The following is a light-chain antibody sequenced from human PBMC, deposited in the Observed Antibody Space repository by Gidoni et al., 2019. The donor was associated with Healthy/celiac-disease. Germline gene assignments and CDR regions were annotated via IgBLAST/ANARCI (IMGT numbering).Light chain of an antibody. V-gene: IGKV3-15*01. J-gene: IGKJ2*01. CDR1: PSASSN. Sequence: EIVMTQSPATLSVSPGARATLSCRASPSASSNLAWYQQKPGQAPRLLISGASTRATGIPARFSGSGSGTEFTLTISSLQSEDFAVYYCQQYNNWPPYTFXXXTKLEIK. CDR3: QQYNNWPPYT. CDR2: GAS.